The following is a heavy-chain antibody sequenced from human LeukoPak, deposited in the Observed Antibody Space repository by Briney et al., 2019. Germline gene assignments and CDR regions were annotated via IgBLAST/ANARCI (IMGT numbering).Heavy chain of an antibody. J-gene: IGHJ4*02. D-gene: IGHD3-22*01. CDR3: ARHSKPRAYYYDSSGYYYADY. V-gene: IGHV5-51*01. CDR2: IYPGDSDT. Sequence: GESLKISCKGSGYSFTSYWIGWVRQMPGKGLEWMGIIYPGDSDTRYSPSFQGQVTISADKSISTAYLQWSSLKASDTAMYYRARHSKPRAYYYDSSGYYYADYWGQGTLVTVSS. CDR1: GYSFTSYW.